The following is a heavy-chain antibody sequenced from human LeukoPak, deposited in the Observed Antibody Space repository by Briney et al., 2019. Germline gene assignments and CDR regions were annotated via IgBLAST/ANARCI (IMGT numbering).Heavy chain of an antibody. D-gene: IGHD3-16*01. CDR3: AKGRSMGGSLRYFDY. Sequence: GGSLRLSCAASGFTFDDYAMHWVRQAPGKGPEWVSLISWDGGSTYYADSVKGRFTISRDNSKNSLYLQMNSLRAEDTALYYCAKGRSMGGSLRYFDYWGQGTLVTVSS. J-gene: IGHJ4*02. CDR2: ISWDGGST. CDR1: GFTFDDYA. V-gene: IGHV3-43D*03.